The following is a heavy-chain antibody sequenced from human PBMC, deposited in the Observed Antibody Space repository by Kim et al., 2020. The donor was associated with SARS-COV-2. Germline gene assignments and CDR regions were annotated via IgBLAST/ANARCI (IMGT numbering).Heavy chain of an antibody. V-gene: IGHV3-23*01. Sequence: GGSLRLSCAASGFAFSTCAMSWVRQAPGKGLEWVSVMSANGGRANYADSVKGRFTSSRDNSENRLYLQMNSLRAEDTAVYYCAKGYDLWHAFDACGQGT. CDR3: AKGYDLWHAFDA. CDR2: MSANGGRA. J-gene: IGHJ3*01. D-gene: IGHD3-3*01. CDR1: GFAFSTCA.